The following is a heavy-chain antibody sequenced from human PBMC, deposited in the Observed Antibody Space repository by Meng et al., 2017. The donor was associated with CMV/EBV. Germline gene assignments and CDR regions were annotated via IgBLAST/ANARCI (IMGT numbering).Heavy chain of an antibody. D-gene: IGHD3-22*01. CDR3: ARREGYYDSSGSRDAFDI. Sequence: SETLSLTCAVSGGSISSSNWWSWVRQPPGKGLEWIGEIYHSGSTNYNPSLKSRVTISVDKSKNQFSLKLSSVTAADTAVYYCARREGYYDSSGSRDAFDIWGQGTMVTVSS. J-gene: IGHJ3*02. CDR1: GGSISSSNW. CDR2: IYHSGST. V-gene: IGHV4-4*02.